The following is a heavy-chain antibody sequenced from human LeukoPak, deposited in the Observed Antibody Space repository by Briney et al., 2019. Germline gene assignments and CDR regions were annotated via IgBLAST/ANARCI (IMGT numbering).Heavy chain of an antibody. CDR2: IYYSGST. CDR3: ARLSLWFGKAWYFDL. V-gene: IGHV4-59*08. J-gene: IGHJ2*01. Sequence: PSETLSLTCTVSGASVTGYYWSWIRQPPGKGLEWIGFIYYSGSTSYNPSLKSRVSISVDTTKNQFSLKLSSVTAADTAVYYCARLSLWFGKAWYFDLWGRGTLVTVSS. CDR1: GASVTGYY. D-gene: IGHD3-10*01.